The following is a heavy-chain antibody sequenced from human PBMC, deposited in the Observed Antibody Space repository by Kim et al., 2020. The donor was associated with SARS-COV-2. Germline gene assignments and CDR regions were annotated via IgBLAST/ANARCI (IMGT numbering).Heavy chain of an antibody. CDR1: GYTFTSYG. CDR2: ISAYNGNT. Sequence: ASVKVSCKASGYTFTSYGISWVRQAPGQGLEWMGWISAYNGNTNYAQKLQGRVTMTTDTSTSTAYMELRSLRSDDTAVYYCARVESSLVYDSSGYYPYWFDPWGQGTLVTVSS. CDR3: ARVESSLVYDSSGYYPYWFDP. D-gene: IGHD3-22*01. J-gene: IGHJ5*02. V-gene: IGHV1-18*01.